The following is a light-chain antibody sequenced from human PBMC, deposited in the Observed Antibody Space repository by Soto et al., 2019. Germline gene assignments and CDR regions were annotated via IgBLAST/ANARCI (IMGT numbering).Light chain of an antibody. J-gene: IGKJ3*01. CDR3: EQRSNWPRT. CDR1: QSVSSS. CDR2: DAS. Sequence: EIVLTQSPATLSLSPGERATLSCRASQSVSSSLAWYQQKPGQAPRLLIYDASNRATDIPARFSGSGSGTDFTRTISSLETEDFAVYFCEQRSNWPRTFGPGTKVDIK. V-gene: IGKV3-11*01.